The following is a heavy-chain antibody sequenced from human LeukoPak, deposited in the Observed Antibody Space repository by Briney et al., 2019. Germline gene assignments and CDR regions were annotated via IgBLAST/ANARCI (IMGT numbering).Heavy chain of an antibody. CDR1: GFTFSSYA. D-gene: IGHD6-13*01. CDR3: ANSAAVGTFY. Sequence: GGSPRLSCAASGFTFSSYAMSWVRQAPGKGLEWVSAISGSGGSSTYYADSVKGRFTISRDNSKNTLYLQMNSLRAEDTAVYYCANSAAVGTFYWGQGTLVTVSS. V-gene: IGHV3-23*01. J-gene: IGHJ4*02. CDR2: ISGSGGSST.